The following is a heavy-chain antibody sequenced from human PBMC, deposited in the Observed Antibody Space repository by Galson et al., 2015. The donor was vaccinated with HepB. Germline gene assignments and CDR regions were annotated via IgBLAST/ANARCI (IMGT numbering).Heavy chain of an antibody. D-gene: IGHD5-24*01. Sequence: SLRLSCAASGFTFSNYPMHWVRQAPGKGLEWVAVISHDGNNKYYADSVKGRFTISKDNSKNTLYLQMNSLRVEDTAVHYCARDEKPRSDPSTLNYGMDVWGQGTAVTVTS. V-gene: IGHV3-30*04. CDR2: ISHDGNNK. CDR1: GFTFSNYP. CDR3: ARDEKPRSDPSTLNYGMDV. J-gene: IGHJ6*02.